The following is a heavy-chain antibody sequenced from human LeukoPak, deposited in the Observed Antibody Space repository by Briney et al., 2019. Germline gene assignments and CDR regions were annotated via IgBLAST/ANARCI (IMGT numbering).Heavy chain of an antibody. J-gene: IGHJ4*02. CDR2: IKQDGGET. CDR3: TREDHSNYNY. V-gene: IGHV3-7*01. CDR1: GFTFSGSA. Sequence: TGGSLKLSCAASGFTFSGSAMNWVRQAPGKGLEWVANIKQDGGETFYVDSVKGRFTISRDNAKNSLYLQMNSLRAEDTAVYYCTREDHSNYNYWGQGTLVTVSS. D-gene: IGHD4-11*01.